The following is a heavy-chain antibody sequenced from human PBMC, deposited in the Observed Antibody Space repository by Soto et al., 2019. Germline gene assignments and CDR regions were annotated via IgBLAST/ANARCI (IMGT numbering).Heavy chain of an antibody. CDR1: GSTFTSYD. CDR3: ASGGSSTSYYYDTDV. J-gene: IGHJ6*02. Sequence: QVQLVQSGAEVKKPGASVKVSCQASGSTFTSYDINWVRQATGQGLEWMGWMNPSRGNTGYAGEFQGRVTMTSNTSTSTAYMELSSLRPEDTAVYYCASGGSSTSYYYDTDVWGQGTTVTVSS. V-gene: IGHV1-8*01. CDR2: MNPSRGNT. D-gene: IGHD3-22*01.